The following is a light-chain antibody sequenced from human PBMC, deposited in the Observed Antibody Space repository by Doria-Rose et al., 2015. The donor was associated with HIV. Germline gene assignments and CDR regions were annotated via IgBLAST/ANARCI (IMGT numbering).Light chain of an antibody. Sequence: TQSPGTRSLSPGERATLSCRASQSFSSTYLAWYQQKPGQAPSLLIYDGSTRATGIPDRFSASGSGTDFTLTINRLKPEDFALYYCHQYGTSWTFGQGTKVEI. CDR3: HQYGTSWT. CDR1: QSFSSTY. V-gene: IGKV3-20*01. J-gene: IGKJ1*01. CDR2: DGS.